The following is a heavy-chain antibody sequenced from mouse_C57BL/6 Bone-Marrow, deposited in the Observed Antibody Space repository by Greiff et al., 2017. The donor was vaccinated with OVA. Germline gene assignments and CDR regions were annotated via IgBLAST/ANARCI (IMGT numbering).Heavy chain of an antibody. V-gene: IGHV2-2*01. Sequence: QVHVKQSGPGLVQPSQSLSITCTVSGFSLTSYGVHWVRQSPGKGLEWLGVIWSGGSTHYNAALISRLSISKDNSNSQVFFKMNSLQADDTAIYYCARAYYSNYVGFAYWGQGTLVTVSA. CDR3: ARAYYSNYVGFAY. CDR1: GFSLTSYG. J-gene: IGHJ3*01. CDR2: IWSGGST. D-gene: IGHD2-5*01.